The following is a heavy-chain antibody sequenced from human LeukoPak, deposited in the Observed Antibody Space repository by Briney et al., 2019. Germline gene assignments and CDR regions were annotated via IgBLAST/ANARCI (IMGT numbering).Heavy chain of an antibody. CDR1: GYTFTSYG. V-gene: IGHV1-18*01. J-gene: IGHJ5*02. Sequence: GASVKVSCKASGYTFTSYGISWVRQAPGQGLEWMGWISAYNGNANYAQKLQGRVTMTTDTSTSTAYMELRSLRSDDTAVYYCARDLYDFWSGPRNWFDPWGQGTLVTVSS. CDR3: ARDLYDFWSGPRNWFDP. D-gene: IGHD3-3*01. CDR2: ISAYNGNA.